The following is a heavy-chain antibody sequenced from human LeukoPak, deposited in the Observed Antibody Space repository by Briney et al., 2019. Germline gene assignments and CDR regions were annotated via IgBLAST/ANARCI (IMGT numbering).Heavy chain of an antibody. CDR1: GVSISSGGYS. CDR3: ASSGYDHDY. J-gene: IGHJ4*02. V-gene: IGHV4-30-2*01. Sequence: SQTLSLTCAVSGVSISSGGYSWGWIRQPPGKGLEWIVYIYHSGSTYYNPSLKSRVTISVDRSKNQFSLKLSSVTAADTAVYYCASSGYDHDYWGQGTLVTVSS. D-gene: IGHD5-12*01. CDR2: IYHSGST.